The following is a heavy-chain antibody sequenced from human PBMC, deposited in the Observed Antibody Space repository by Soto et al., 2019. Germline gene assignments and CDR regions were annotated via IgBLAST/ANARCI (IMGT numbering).Heavy chain of an antibody. J-gene: IGHJ4*02. CDR2: INHSGST. V-gene: IGHV4-34*01. CDR3: ARDPGCSGGICYAYYFDY. CDR1: GGYFSGYY. Sequence: QVQLQQWGAGMLKPSETLSLTCAVSGGYFSGYYWSWIRQPPGKGLEWIGEINHSGSTNYNPSLKSRVTISVVTSKSQFSLKLSSVTAADTAVYYCARDPGCSGGICYAYYFDYWGQGPLVPVSS. D-gene: IGHD2-15*01.